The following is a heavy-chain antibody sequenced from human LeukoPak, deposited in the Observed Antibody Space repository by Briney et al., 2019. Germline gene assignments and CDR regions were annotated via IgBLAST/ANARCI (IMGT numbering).Heavy chain of an antibody. Sequence: GGSLRLSCAASGFTVSSNYMSWVGQAPGKGREWVSVIYSGGSTYYADSVKGRFTISRDNSKNTLYLQMNSLRAEDTAVYYCAKDSTNDYWGQGTLITVSS. CDR1: GFTVSSNY. CDR2: IYSGGST. CDR3: AKDSTNDY. V-gene: IGHV3-53*05. J-gene: IGHJ4*02.